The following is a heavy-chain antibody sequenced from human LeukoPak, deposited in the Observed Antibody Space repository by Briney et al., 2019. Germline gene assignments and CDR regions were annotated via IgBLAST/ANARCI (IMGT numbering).Heavy chain of an antibody. CDR1: GFTLTDHY. J-gene: IGHJ4*02. CDR2: ITSSGTTT. Sequence: GGSLRLSCTVSGFTLTDHYMSWYRQSPERGLEWISWITSSGTTTDYADSVKGRFTISRDNRKNSVYLQMSSLRADDTAVYYCARDPDYGDPYWGQGTLVAVSS. CDR3: ARDPDYGDPY. D-gene: IGHD4-17*01. V-gene: IGHV3-11*01.